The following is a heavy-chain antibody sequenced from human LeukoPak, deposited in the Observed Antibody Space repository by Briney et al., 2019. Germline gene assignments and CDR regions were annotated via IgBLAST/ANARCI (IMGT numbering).Heavy chain of an antibody. Sequence: GGSLRLSCATSGFTFSSYAMHWVRQAPGKGLEWVAVISYDGSNEYYAGSVKGRFTISRDSSKNTLYLQMNSLRAEDTAVYYCARAGGHYNWNFGDAIDIWGQGTMVTVSS. J-gene: IGHJ3*02. V-gene: IGHV3-30*04. D-gene: IGHD1-20*01. CDR2: ISYDGSNE. CDR1: GFTFSSYA. CDR3: ARAGGHYNWNFGDAIDI.